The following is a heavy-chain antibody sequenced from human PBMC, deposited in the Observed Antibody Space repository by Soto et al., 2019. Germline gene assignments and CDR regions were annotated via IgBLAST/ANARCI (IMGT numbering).Heavy chain of an antibody. V-gene: IGHV1-2*02. CDR3: AVVVVPAAIYFQH. D-gene: IGHD2-2*01. J-gene: IGHJ1*01. CDR1: GYTFTGYY. Sequence: ASVKVSCKASGYTFTGYYMHWVRQAPGQGLEWTGWINPNSGGTNYAQKFQGRVTMTRDTSISTAYMELSRLRSDNTAVYYCAVVVVPAAIYFQHWGQGTLVTVSS. CDR2: INPNSGGT.